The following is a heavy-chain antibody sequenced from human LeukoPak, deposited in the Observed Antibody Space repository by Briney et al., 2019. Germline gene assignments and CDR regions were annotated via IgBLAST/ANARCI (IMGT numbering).Heavy chain of an antibody. CDR3: AKDYWEWSRGK. CDR1: GLIFSSHA. D-gene: IGHD3-3*01. CDR2: ISGGGEST. Sequence: GGSLRLSCVASGLIFSSHALSWVRQAPGKGLEWVSVISGGGESTHYADSVKGRFTISRDNSKNTLYLQMDSLRAEDTAVYYCAKDYWEWSRGKWGQGHVVTVSS. V-gene: IGHV3-23*01. J-gene: IGHJ1*01.